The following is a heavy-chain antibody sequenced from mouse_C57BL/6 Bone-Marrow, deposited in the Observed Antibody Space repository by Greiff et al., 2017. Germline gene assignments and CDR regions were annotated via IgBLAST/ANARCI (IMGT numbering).Heavy chain of an antibody. CDR1: GYAFSSYW. Sequence: VQLQQSGAELVKPGASVKISCKASGYAFSSYWMNWVKQRPGQGLEWIGEIFPGAGDTNYNGKFKGKATLTADKSSSTAYMQHSSLASEDSAVYFCARGAYGGRGTLVTVSA. CDR2: IFPGAGDT. V-gene: IGHV1-80*01. J-gene: IGHJ3*01. CDR3: ARGAY.